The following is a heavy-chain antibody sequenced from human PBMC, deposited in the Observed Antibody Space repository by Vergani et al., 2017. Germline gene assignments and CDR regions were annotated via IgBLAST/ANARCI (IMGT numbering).Heavy chain of an antibody. CDR3: ARHEWQQLVPCWFDP. Sequence: QVQLVESGGGVVQPGRSLRLSCAASGFTFSSYGMHWVRQAPGKGLEWVAVISYDGSNKYYADSVKGRFTISRDNSKNTLYLQMNSLRAEDTAVYYCARHEWQQLVPCWFDPWGQGTLVTVSS. V-gene: IGHV3-30*03. D-gene: IGHD6-13*01. CDR2: ISYDGSNK. J-gene: IGHJ5*02. CDR1: GFTFSSYG.